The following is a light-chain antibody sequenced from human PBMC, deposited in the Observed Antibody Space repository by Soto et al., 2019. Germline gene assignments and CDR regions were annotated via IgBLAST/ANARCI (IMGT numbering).Light chain of an antibody. CDR2: GNS. CDR3: QSYDSSLSGLWV. Sequence: QAVVTQPPSVSGAPGQRVTISCTGGSSNIGAGYNVHWYQQLPGTSPKLPIDGNSNRPSGVPDRFSGSKSGTSASLAITGLQAEDGADYYCQSYDSSLSGLWVFGGGTKLTVL. V-gene: IGLV1-40*01. J-gene: IGLJ3*02. CDR1: SSNIGAGYN.